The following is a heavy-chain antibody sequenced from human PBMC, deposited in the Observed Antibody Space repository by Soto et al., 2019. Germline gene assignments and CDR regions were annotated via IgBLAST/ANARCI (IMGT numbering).Heavy chain of an antibody. Sequence: QLQLRESGPGLVKPSETLSLKCTVAGGSMADFGLYWGWVRQSPGKGLEWIATISNTGASYFNPSPQSRLSMSIDTSTKQVSLSLRSVTAADSSLYYCALRWGAQYGDDRNFDPWGPGTLVTVSS. D-gene: IGHD4-17*01. V-gene: IGHV4-39*01. CDR3: ALRWGAQYGDDRNFDP. CDR2: ISNTGAS. CDR1: GGSMADFGLY. J-gene: IGHJ5*02.